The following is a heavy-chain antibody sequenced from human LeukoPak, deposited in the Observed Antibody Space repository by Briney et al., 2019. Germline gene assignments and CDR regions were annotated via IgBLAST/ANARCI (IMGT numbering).Heavy chain of an antibody. CDR1: GFTFSSYA. D-gene: IGHD6-19*01. Sequence: GGSLRLSCAASGFTFSSYAMSWVRQAPGKGLEWVSAISGSGGSTYYADSVKGRFTISRDNSKNTLYLQMNSLRAEDTAVYYCAKVGKQWLVLRKYYFDYWGQGTLVTVSS. CDR2: ISGSGGST. CDR3: AKVGKQWLVLRKYYFDY. V-gene: IGHV3-23*01. J-gene: IGHJ4*02.